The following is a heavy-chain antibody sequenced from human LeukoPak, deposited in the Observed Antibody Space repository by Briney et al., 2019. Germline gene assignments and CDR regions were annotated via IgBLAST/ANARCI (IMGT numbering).Heavy chain of an antibody. V-gene: IGHV4-59*01. CDR2: IYYSGST. CDR1: GGSISSYY. CDR3: ARFAELGAEWSLAIFDY. D-gene: IGHD3-3*01. J-gene: IGHJ4*02. Sequence: SETLSLTCTVSGGSISSYYWSWIRQPPGKGLEWIGYIYYSGSTNYNPSLKSRVTISVDTSKNQFSLKLSSVTAADTAVYYCARFAELGAEWSLAIFDYWGQGTLVTVSS.